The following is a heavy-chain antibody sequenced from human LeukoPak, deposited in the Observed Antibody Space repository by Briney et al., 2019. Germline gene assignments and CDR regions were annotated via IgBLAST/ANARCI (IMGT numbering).Heavy chain of an antibody. J-gene: IGHJ4*02. CDR1: GFTFSSYW. CDR2: IYSGGST. D-gene: IGHD6-6*01. V-gene: IGHV3-66*01. CDR3: ARGDGTSSGLYFQY. Sequence: GGSLRLSCAASGFTFSSYWMSWVRQAPGKGLEWVSVIYSGGSTYYADSVKGRFTISRDNANNALYLQINSLRAGDTAVYYCARGDGTSSGLYFQYWGQGTLVTVSS.